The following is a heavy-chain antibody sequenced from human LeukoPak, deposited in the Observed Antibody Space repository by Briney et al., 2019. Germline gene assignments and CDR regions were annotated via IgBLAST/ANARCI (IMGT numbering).Heavy chain of an antibody. J-gene: IGHJ5*02. CDR2: ISYDGSNK. CDR3: ARDSGVAFDP. Sequence: GGSLRLSCAASGFTFSSYGMHWVRQAPGKGLEWVAVISYDGSNKYYVDSVKGRFTISRDNAKNSLYLQMNSLRAEDTAVYYCARDSGVAFDPWGQGTLVTVSS. D-gene: IGHD2-15*01. CDR1: GFTFSSYG. V-gene: IGHV3-30*03.